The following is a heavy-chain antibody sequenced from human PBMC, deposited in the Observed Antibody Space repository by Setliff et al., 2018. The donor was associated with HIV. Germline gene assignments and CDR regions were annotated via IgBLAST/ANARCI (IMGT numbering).Heavy chain of an antibody. CDR1: GPSINIHY. D-gene: IGHD4-17*01. V-gene: IGHV4-59*11. CDR3: VKGAGFYGDYTFDH. J-gene: IGHJ4*02. Sequence: SETLSLTCTVSGPSINIHYWSWIRQSPGKAFEWIGYIYSTGSTNYNPSLQSRVTISMVASRNQFSLKVTSVTAADTAVYYCVKGAGFYGDYTFDHWGQGRQVTVSS. CDR2: IYSTGST.